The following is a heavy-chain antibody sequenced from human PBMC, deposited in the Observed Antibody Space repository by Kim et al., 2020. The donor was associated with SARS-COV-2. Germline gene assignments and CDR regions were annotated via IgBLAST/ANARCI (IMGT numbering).Heavy chain of an antibody. CDR1: GYTFTGYY. CDR3: ARDYYDSSGYTRYAFDI. J-gene: IGHJ3*02. V-gene: IGHV1-2*06. CDR2: INPNSGGT. Sequence: ASVKVSCKASGYTFTGYYMHWVRQAPGQGLEWMGRINPNSGGTNYAQKFQGRVTMTRDTSISTAYMELSRLRSDDTAVYYCARDYYDSSGYTRYAFDIWGQGTMVTVSS. D-gene: IGHD3-22*01.